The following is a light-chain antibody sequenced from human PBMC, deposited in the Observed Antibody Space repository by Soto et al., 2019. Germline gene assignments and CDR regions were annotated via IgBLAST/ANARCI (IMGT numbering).Light chain of an antibody. J-gene: IGKJ5*01. CDR1: QSVSSY. Sequence: IVLTQSPATLSLSPGERATLSCRASQSVSSYLAWYQQKPGQAPRLLIYDASNRATGIPARFSGSGSGTDFTLTISSLEAEDFAVYYCRQRSTWPITVGQGTRLEIK. CDR2: DAS. CDR3: RQRSTWPIT. V-gene: IGKV3-11*01.